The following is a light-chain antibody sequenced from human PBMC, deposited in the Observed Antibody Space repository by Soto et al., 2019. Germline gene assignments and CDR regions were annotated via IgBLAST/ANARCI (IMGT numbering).Light chain of an antibody. V-gene: IGKV3-20*01. Sequence: EIVLTQSPDTLSLSPGESATLSCRASQSVSSTYLAWYQQKPGRAPRLLIYSASTRATGIPDRFIGSGSGTDFTLTISRREPEDFAVFYCQQYDNSITFGQGTRLEIE. CDR2: SAS. CDR3: QQYDNSIT. CDR1: QSVSSTY. J-gene: IGKJ5*01.